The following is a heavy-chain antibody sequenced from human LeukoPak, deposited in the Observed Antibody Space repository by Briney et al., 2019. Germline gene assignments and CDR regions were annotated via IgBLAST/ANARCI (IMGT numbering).Heavy chain of an antibody. V-gene: IGHV3-11*01. CDR3: ARGGTRYTSGWYYFDY. D-gene: IGHD6-19*01. CDR1: GFTFGDYY. J-gene: IGHJ4*02. CDR2: ISSSGSTI. Sequence: PGGSLRLSCAASGFTFGDYYMSWVRQAPGKGLDWVSYISSSGSTICYADSVKGRFTISRDNAKNSLYLQMNSLRAEDTAVYYCARGGTRYTSGWYYFDYWGQGTLVTVSS.